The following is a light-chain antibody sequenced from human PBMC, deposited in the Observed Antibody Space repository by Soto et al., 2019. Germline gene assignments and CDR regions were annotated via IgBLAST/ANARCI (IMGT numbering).Light chain of an antibody. CDR3: CSYAGSSTYV. Sequence: QSALTQPASVSGSPGQSITISCTGTSSVVGSYNLVSWYQQHPGKAPKLMIYEVSKRPSRVSNRFSGPKSGNTASLTISGLQAEDEADYYCCSYAGSSTYVFGTGTKVTVL. CDR2: EVS. J-gene: IGLJ1*01. V-gene: IGLV2-23*02. CDR1: SSVVGSYNL.